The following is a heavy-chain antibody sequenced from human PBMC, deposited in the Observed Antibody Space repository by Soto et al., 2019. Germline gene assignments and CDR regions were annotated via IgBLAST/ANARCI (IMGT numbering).Heavy chain of an antibody. CDR3: ARDRECSSTSCYYYYYYGMDV. Sequence: ASVKVSCKASGYTFTSYGISWVRQAPGQGLEWMGWISAYNGNTNYAQKLQGRVTMTKDTSTSTAYMELRSLRSDDTAVYYCARDRECSSTSCYYYYYYGMDVWGQGTTVTVSS. V-gene: IGHV1-18*01. CDR2: ISAYNGNT. D-gene: IGHD2-2*01. J-gene: IGHJ6*02. CDR1: GYTFTSYG.